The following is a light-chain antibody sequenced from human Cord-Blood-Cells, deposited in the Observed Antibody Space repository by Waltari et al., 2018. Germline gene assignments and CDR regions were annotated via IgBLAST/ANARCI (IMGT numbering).Light chain of an antibody. V-gene: IGLV2-23*02. CDR2: EVS. CDR1: SSDVWSYNL. CDR3: FSYAGSSTFVV. Sequence: QSALTPPASVSGSPGQSITISCSGTSSDVWSYNLVSWYQQHPGKAPKLMIYEVSKRPSGVSNRFAGSKSGNTASLTITGLQAEDEADYYCFSYAGSSTFVVFGGGTKLTVL. J-gene: IGLJ2*01.